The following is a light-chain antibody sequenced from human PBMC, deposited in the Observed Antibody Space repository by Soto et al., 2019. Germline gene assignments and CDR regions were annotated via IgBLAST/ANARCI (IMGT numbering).Light chain of an antibody. V-gene: IGKV1-5*01. CDR2: DAS. J-gene: IGKJ4*01. CDR3: QQYDNYPLT. CDR1: QTIGSW. Sequence: SPMNQSPATLSASVGDRDTITCRASQTIGSWLAWYQQKPGTAPKLLIYDASTLESGVPSRFSGSGSGTEFTLTISSLQPDDFATYYCQQYDNYPLTFGGGTKVDIK.